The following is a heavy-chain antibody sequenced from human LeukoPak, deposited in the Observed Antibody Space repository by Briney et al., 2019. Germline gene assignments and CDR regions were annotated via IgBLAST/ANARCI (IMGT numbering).Heavy chain of an antibody. CDR2: IIPIFGTA. Sequence: ASVKVSCKASGGTFSSYAISWVRQAPGQGLEWMGRIIPIFGTANYAQKFQGRVTITRNTSISTAYMELSSLRSEDTAVYYCAIHMVRGVISWFDPWGQGTLVTVSS. CDR1: GGTFSSYA. V-gene: IGHV1-69*05. CDR3: AIHMVRGVISWFDP. D-gene: IGHD3-10*01. J-gene: IGHJ5*02.